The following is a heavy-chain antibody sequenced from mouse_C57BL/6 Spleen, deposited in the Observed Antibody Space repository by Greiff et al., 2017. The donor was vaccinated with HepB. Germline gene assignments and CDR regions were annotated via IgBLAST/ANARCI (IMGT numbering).Heavy chain of an antibody. V-gene: IGHV1-64*01. J-gene: IGHJ2*01. D-gene: IGHD1-1*01. Sequence: QVQLQQPGAELVKPGASVKLSCKASGYTFTSYWMHWVKQRPGQGLEWIGMIHPNSGSTNYNEKFKSKATLTVDKSSSTAYMQPSSLTSEDSAVYYCASHYYGSSVLDYWGQGTTLTVSS. CDR3: ASHYYGSSVLDY. CDR2: IHPNSGST. CDR1: GYTFTSYW.